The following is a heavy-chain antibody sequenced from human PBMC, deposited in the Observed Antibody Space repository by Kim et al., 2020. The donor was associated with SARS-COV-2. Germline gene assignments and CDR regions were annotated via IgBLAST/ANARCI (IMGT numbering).Heavy chain of an antibody. D-gene: IGHD6-19*01. J-gene: IGHJ5*02. CDR1: GGSFSGYY. CDR2: INHSGST. Sequence: SETLSLTCAVYGGSFSGYYWSWIRQPPGKGLEWIGEINHSGSTNYNPSLKSRVTISVDTSKNQFSLKLSSVTAADTAVYYCARGRSSGWYTRFDPWGQGTLVTVSS. V-gene: IGHV4-34*01. CDR3: ARGRSSGWYTRFDP.